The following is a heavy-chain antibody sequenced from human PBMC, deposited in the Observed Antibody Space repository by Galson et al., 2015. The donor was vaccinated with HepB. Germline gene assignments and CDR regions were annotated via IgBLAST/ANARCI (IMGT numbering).Heavy chain of an antibody. Sequence: SLRLSCAASGFTFSSYSMNWVRQAPGKGLGWVSSISSSSSYIYYADSVKGRFTISRDNAKNSLYLQMNSLRAEDTAVYYCARSLRGYSGYDYGDLYNWFDPWGQGTLVTVSS. CDR3: ARSLRGYSGYDYGDLYNWFDP. V-gene: IGHV3-21*01. CDR1: GFTFSSYS. D-gene: IGHD5-12*01. J-gene: IGHJ5*02. CDR2: ISSSSSYI.